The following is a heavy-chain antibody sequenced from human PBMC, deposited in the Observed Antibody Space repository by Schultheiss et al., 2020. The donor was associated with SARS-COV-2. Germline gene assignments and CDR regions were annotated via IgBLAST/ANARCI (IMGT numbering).Heavy chain of an antibody. J-gene: IGHJ3*02. CDR3: ARGRMIVVVGHDAFDI. Sequence: SETLSLTCTVSGGSISSGGYYWSWIRQHPGKGLEWIGYIYYSGSTYYNPSLKSRVTISVDTSKNQFSLKLSSVTAADTAVYYCARGRMIVVVGHDAFDIWGQGTMVTVSS. D-gene: IGHD3-22*01. V-gene: IGHV4-31*03. CDR2: IYYSGST. CDR1: GGSISSGGYY.